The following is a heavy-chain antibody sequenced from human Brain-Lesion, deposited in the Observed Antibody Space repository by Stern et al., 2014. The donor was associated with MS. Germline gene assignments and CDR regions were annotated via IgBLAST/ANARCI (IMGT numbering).Heavy chain of an antibody. CDR3: ARAVRNQLLSEY. CDR2: MNPYGGNT. D-gene: IGHD2-2*01. CDR1: GYTFSSYD. Sequence: QVQLLQPGAEVKKPGASVKVSCKASGYTFSSYDITWVRQASGHGLEWMGWMNPYGGNTGYAQKFKGRVSMTSDPSISTVYMELTSLTSDDTAVYFCARAVRNQLLSEYWGQGTLVTVSS. V-gene: IGHV1-8*01. J-gene: IGHJ4*02.